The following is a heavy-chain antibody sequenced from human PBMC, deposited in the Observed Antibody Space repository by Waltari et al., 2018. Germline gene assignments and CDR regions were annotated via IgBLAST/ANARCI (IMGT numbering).Heavy chain of an antibody. V-gene: IGHV3-30*18. J-gene: IGHJ4*02. CDR3: AKEGSGLPFDY. D-gene: IGHD3-10*01. CDR1: GFTFSSYG. Sequence: QVQLVESGGGVVQPGRSLRLSCAASGFTFSSYGMHWVRQAPGKGLEWVAVISYDGSNKYYADSVKGRFTSSRDNSKNTLYLQMNSLRAEDTAVYYCAKEGSGLPFDYWGQGTLVTVSS. CDR2: ISYDGSNK.